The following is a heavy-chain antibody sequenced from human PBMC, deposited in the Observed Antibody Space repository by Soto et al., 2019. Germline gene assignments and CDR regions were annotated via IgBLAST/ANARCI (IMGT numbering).Heavy chain of an antibody. J-gene: IGHJ4*02. D-gene: IGHD5-18*01. CDR2: ISSSSSTI. V-gene: IGHV3-48*02. CDR3: ARDRGYTYGFDF. CDR1: GLTFTSYS. Sequence: GSPRLPCAASGLTFTSYSMNLVRQAPGKGLEWVSFISSSSSTIYYADSVKGRFTISRDNAKNSLYLQMNSLRDEDTAVYYCARDRGYTYGFDFWGQGALVTVSS.